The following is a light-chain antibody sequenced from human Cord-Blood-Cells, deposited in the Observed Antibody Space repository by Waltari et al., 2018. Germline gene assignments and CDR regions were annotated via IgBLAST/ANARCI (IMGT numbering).Light chain of an antibody. CDR1: KLGDKY. J-gene: IGLJ2*01. Sequence: SYELTQPPSVSVSPGQTASITCSGDKLGDKYACWYQQKPGQSPVLFMYKDSKRPSGIRVRFSGSNSGNTATLTISGTQAMDEADYYCQAWDSSTVVFGGGTKLTVL. CDR2: KDS. V-gene: IGLV3-1*01. CDR3: QAWDSSTVV.